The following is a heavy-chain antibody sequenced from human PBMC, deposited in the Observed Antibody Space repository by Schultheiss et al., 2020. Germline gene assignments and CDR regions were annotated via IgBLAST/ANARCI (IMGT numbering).Heavy chain of an antibody. CDR1: GFTFSSYA. CDR2: ISGSGGST. CDR3: AKDKIKYYDSPDPYFDY. J-gene: IGHJ4*02. D-gene: IGHD3-22*01. V-gene: IGHV3-23*01. Sequence: GGSLRLSCAASGFTFSSYAMSWVRQAPGKGLEWVSAISGSGGSTYYADSVKGRFTISRDNSKNTLYLQMNSLRAEDTAVYYCAKDKIKYYDSPDPYFDYWGQGTLVTVSS.